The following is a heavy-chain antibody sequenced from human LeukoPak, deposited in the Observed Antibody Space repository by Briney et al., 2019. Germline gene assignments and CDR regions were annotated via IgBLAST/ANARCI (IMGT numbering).Heavy chain of an antibody. V-gene: IGHV3-21*01. CDR3: ASRIAAAGSFDY. Sequence: PGGSLRLSCAASGFTFSSYSMNWVRQAPGKGLEWVSSISSSSSYIYYADSVKGRFTISRDNAKSSLYLQMNSLRAEDTAVYYCASRIAAAGSFDYWGQGTLVTVSS. J-gene: IGHJ4*02. D-gene: IGHD6-13*01. CDR2: ISSSSSYI. CDR1: GFTFSSYS.